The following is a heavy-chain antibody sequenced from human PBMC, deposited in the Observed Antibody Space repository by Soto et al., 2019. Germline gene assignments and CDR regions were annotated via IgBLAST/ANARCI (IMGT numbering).Heavy chain of an antibody. CDR1: GYIFGDYA. CDR2: IRSKPYGGKT. V-gene: IGHV3-49*03. CDR3: TRWKESYSDY. D-gene: IGHD1-1*01. Sequence: PGGSLRLSCTASGYIFGDYAMSWFRQAPGKGLEWVGFIRSKPYGGKTEYDASVESRFTVSRDESKTIDYLQMNSLKTEDTAVYYCTRWKESYSDYWGQGTLVTVSS. J-gene: IGHJ4*02.